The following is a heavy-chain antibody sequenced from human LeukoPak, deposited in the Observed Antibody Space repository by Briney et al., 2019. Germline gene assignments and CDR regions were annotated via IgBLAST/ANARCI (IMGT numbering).Heavy chain of an antibody. CDR2: IYSGGST. J-gene: IGHJ6*04. D-gene: IGHD6-25*01. CDR1: GFTVSSNY. Sequence: PGGSLRLSCAASGFTVSSNYMSWVRQAPGKGLEWVSVIYSGGSTYYADSVKGRFTISRDNSKNTLYLQMNSLRAEDMAVYYCARAGGIAAAGFVDVWGKGTTVTVSS. CDR3: ARAGGIAAAGFVDV. V-gene: IGHV3-53*01.